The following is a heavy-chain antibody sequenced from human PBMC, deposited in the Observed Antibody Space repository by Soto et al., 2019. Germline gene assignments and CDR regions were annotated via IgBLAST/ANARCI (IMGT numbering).Heavy chain of an antibody. D-gene: IGHD6-13*01. V-gene: IGHV1-18*01. CDR3: ARDEQQLVRGVDY. J-gene: IGHJ4*02. CDR2: INAYTGKT. Sequence: QLVQSGGEVKKPGASVQVSCKASGYTFISYGISWVRQAPGQGLEWAGWINAYTGKTKLAQKVQGRVTLTTDRSTSTAYLELRSLRSDDAAVYYCARDEQQLVRGVDYWGEGTLVSVSS. CDR1: GYTFISYG.